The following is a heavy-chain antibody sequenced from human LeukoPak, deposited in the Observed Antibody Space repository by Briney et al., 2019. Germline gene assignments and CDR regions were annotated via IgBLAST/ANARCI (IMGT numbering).Heavy chain of an antibody. V-gene: IGHV3-66*01. J-gene: IGHJ6*02. D-gene: IGHD1-26*01. Sequence: GGSLRLSCAASGFTVSSTYMTWVRQAPGKGLEGISIIYSGGSTYYADSVKGRFTVSRDTSKNTLFLQMDSLRAEDTAVYYCASTDGTYYHSYYYGLDVWGQGTTVTVSS. CDR2: IYSGGST. CDR3: ASTDGTYYHSYYYGLDV. CDR1: GFTVSSTY.